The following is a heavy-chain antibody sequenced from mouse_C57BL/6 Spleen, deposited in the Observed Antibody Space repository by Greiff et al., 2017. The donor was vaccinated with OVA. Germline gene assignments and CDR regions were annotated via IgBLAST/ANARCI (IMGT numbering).Heavy chain of an antibody. Sequence: QVQLKESGAELVKPGASVKMSCKASGYTFTTYPIEWMKQNHGKSLEWIGNFHPYNDDTKYNEKFKGKATLTVEKSSSTVYLELSRLTSDDSAVYYGARQKGYGNSWYFDVWGTGTTVTVSS. D-gene: IGHD2-1*01. V-gene: IGHV1-47*01. CDR3: ARQKGYGNSWYFDV. CDR1: GYTFTTYP. J-gene: IGHJ1*03. CDR2: FHPYNDDT.